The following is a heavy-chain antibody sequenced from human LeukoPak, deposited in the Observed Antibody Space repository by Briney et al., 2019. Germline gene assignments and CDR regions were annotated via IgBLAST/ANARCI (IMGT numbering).Heavy chain of an antibody. CDR1: GLTFSTYA. V-gene: IGHV3-23*01. D-gene: IGHD1-7*01. Sequence: GGSLRLSCVASGLTFSTYAMSWVRPAPGKGLEWGSGISGSGGRTYYADSVKGLFTISRDNSKNALYLQRSSLRAEDTAVYYCARQPVGNWNYAKLDYWGQGTLVTVSS. CDR3: ARQPVGNWNYAKLDY. CDR2: ISGSGGRT. J-gene: IGHJ4*02.